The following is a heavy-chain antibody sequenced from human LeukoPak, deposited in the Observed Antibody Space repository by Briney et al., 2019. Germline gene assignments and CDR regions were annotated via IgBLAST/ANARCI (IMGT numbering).Heavy chain of an antibody. CDR1: GFPFSSYG. V-gene: IGHV3-30*18. J-gene: IGHJ5*02. D-gene: IGHD7-27*01. Sequence: PGRSPRLSCAASGFPFSSYGMHWVRQGPGKGLDWVAAISHDGANKYYVDSVKGRFTISRDNSKSTLYLQMNSLRPDDTAVYYCAKVVFAHTLGTNWLDPWGQGTLVTVSS. CDR2: ISHDGANK. CDR3: AKVVFAHTLGTNWLDP.